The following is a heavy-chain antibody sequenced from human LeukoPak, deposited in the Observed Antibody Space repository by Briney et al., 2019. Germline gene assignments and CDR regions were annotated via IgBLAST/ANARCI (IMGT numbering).Heavy chain of an antibody. CDR2: INPSGGST. J-gene: IGHJ4*02. V-gene: IGHV1-46*01. D-gene: IGHD3-22*01. Sequence: GASVKVSCKASGYTFISYYMHWVRQAPGQGLEWMGIINPSGGSTSYAQKFQGRVTMTRDTSTSTVYMELSSLRSEDTAVYYCARDYTAFYDSSGYDHWGQGTLVTVSS. CDR1: GYTFISYY. CDR3: ARDYTAFYDSSGYDH.